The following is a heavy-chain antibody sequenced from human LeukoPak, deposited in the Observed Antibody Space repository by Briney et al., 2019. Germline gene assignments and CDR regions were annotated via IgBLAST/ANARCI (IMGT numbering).Heavy chain of an antibody. D-gene: IGHD2-8*01. Sequence: GASVKVSCKVSGYTLLDYNMNWVRQAPGQGLEWMGWINPNSGGTNYAQKFQGRVTMTRDTSISTAYMELSSLRSDDTAVYYCATSGMYYLSFDYWGQGTLVTVSS. V-gene: IGHV1-2*02. CDR1: GYTLLDYN. CDR3: ATSGMYYLSFDY. J-gene: IGHJ4*02. CDR2: INPNSGGT.